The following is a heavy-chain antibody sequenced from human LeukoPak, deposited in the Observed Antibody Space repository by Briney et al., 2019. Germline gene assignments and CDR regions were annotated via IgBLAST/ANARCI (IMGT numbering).Heavy chain of an antibody. J-gene: IGHJ3*02. CDR1: GGTFSSYA. Sequence: ASVKVSCKASGGTFSSYAISWVRQAPGQGLEWMGGIIPIFGTANYAQKFQGRVTITADKSTSTAYMELSSLRSEDTAVYYCANRYSGSYGSAAFDIWGQGTMVTVSS. V-gene: IGHV1-69*06. CDR2: IIPIFGTA. D-gene: IGHD1-26*01. CDR3: ANRYSGSYGSAAFDI.